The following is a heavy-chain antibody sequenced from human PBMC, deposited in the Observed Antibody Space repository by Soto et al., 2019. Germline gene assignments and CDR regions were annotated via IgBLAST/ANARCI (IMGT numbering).Heavy chain of an antibody. CDR1: GFSFGSYA. Sequence: PGGSLRLSCAASGFSFGSYALSWVRQAPGKGLEWVSTISGSDGKTFYADSVKGRFSISRDTSQNTLYLQMNSLRADDTAMYYCARWSYLDYWGQGTLVTVSS. J-gene: IGHJ4*02. V-gene: IGHV3-23*01. D-gene: IGHD3-3*01. CDR2: ISGSDGKT. CDR3: ARWSYLDY.